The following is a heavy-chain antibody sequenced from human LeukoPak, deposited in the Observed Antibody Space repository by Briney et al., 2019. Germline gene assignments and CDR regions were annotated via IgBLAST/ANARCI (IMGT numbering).Heavy chain of an antibody. CDR1: GFPVSSNY. CDR2: IYSGGST. Sequence: GGSLSLSYAASGFPVSSNYMSWVRPAPGKGLELVSVIYSGGSTYYAYSVKGRFTISRDNSKNTLYLQMNSLRAEDTAVYYCARDKTGGYWGQGTLVTVSS. CDR3: ARDKTGGY. V-gene: IGHV3-53*01. J-gene: IGHJ4*02.